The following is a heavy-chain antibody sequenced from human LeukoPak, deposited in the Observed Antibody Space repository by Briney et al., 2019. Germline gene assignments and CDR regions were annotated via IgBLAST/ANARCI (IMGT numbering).Heavy chain of an antibody. CDR2: IYYSGST. J-gene: IGHJ4*02. V-gene: IGHV4-59*12. CDR1: GGSISSYY. D-gene: IGHD5-18*01. Sequence: SETLSLTCTVSGGSISSYYWSWIRQPPGKGLEWIGYIYYSGSTNYNPSLKSRVTISVDTSKNQFSLKLSSVTAADTAVYYCARGPRYSYGYFDYWGQGTLVTVSS. CDR3: ARGPRYSYGYFDY.